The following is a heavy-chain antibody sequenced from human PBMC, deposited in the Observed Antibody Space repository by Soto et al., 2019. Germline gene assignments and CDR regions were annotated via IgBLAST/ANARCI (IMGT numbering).Heavy chain of an antibody. V-gene: IGHV3-23*01. CDR2: ISGSGGST. Sequence: GGSLRLSCAASGFTFSSYAMSWVRQAPGKGLEWVSAISGSGGSTYYADSVKGRFTISRDNSKNTLYLQMNSLRAEDTAVYYCAKAYYDFWSGHPGMDVWGQGTTVTVSS. CDR1: GFTFSSYA. D-gene: IGHD3-3*01. CDR3: AKAYYDFWSGHPGMDV. J-gene: IGHJ6*02.